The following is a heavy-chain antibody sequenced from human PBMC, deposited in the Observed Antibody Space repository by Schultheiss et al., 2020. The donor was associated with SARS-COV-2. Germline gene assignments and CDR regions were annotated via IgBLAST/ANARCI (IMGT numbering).Heavy chain of an antibody. CDR2: IYYSGST. V-gene: IGHV4-34*01. Sequence: SETLSLTCAVYGGSFSGYYWSWFRQPPGKGLEWIGYIYYSGSTNYNPSLKSRVTISVDTSKNQFSLELNSVTAADTAVYYCARGRTSVIPSPVLGLGPLYFSYYMDVWGKGAAVTVSS. D-gene: IGHD6-19*01. J-gene: IGHJ6*03. CDR1: GGSFSGYY. CDR3: ARGRTSVIPSPVLGLGPLYFSYYMDV.